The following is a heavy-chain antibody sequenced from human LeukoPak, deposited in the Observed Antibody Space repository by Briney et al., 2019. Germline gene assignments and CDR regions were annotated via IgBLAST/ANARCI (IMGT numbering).Heavy chain of an antibody. CDR3: ARCGSDCYILDY. CDR2: ISYDGINT. Sequence: GGSLRLPCAASAFTFRNSGMHWVRQAPGKGLEWVAVISYDGINTYYADSVKGRFTISRDNSKSTLYLQMNSLRPEDTAVYFCARCGSDCYILDYWGQGTLVTVSS. V-gene: IGHV3-30*03. D-gene: IGHD2-21*02. CDR1: AFTFRNSG. J-gene: IGHJ4*02.